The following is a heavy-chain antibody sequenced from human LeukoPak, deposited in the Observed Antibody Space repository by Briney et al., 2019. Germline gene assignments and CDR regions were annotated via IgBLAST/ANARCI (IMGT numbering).Heavy chain of an antibody. Sequence: SETLSLTCTVSGGSISSYYWSWIRQPPGKGLEWSAYIYYSGSTKYNPSLKSRVTISVDTSKNQFSLKLSSVTAADTAVYYCARDRSSSHNWFDPWGQGTLVTVSS. CDR3: ARDRSSSHNWFDP. V-gene: IGHV4-59*01. D-gene: IGHD6-13*01. CDR2: IYYSGST. J-gene: IGHJ5*02. CDR1: GGSISSYY.